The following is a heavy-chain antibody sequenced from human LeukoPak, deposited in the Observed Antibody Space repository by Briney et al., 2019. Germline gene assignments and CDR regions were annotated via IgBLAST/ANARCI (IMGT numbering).Heavy chain of an antibody. V-gene: IGHV1-18*01. CDR2: ISAYNGNT. Sequence: ASVKVSCKASGYTFTSYGISWVRQAPGQGLEWMGWISAYNGNTNYAQKLQGRVTMTTDTSTSTAYMELRSLRSDGTAVYYCAILRFLEWSLGYWGQGTLVTVSS. CDR3: AILRFLEWSLGY. CDR1: GYTFTSYG. J-gene: IGHJ4*02. D-gene: IGHD3-3*01.